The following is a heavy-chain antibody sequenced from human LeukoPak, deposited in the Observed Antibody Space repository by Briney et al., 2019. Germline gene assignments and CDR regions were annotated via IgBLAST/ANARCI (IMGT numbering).Heavy chain of an antibody. CDR1: GYTFTSYG. D-gene: IGHD3-3*01. CDR2: ISAYNGNT. CDR3: ARATIFGVVTTIYYFDY. V-gene: IGHV1-18*01. Sequence: ASVKVSCKASGYTFTSYGISWVRQAPGQGLERMGWISAYNGNTNYAQKLQGRVTMTTDTSTSTAYMELRSLRSDDTAVYYCARATIFGVVTTIYYFDYWGQGTLVTVSS. J-gene: IGHJ4*02.